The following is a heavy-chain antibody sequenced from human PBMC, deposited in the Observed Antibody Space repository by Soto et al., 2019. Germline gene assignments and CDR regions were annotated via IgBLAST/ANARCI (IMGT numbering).Heavy chain of an antibody. V-gene: IGHV1-8*01. CDR1: GYTFTSYD. D-gene: IGHD1-20*01. Sequence: SVKVSCKASGYTFTSYDIHWVRQATGQGLEWVGWMNPNSGYTNYAQKLQGGVAMTRDNSKTTAYMELSSLRSEDTAVYYCVRYKEYYSGMDVWGQGTTVTVSS. J-gene: IGHJ6*02. CDR3: VRYKEYYSGMDV. CDR2: MNPNSGYT.